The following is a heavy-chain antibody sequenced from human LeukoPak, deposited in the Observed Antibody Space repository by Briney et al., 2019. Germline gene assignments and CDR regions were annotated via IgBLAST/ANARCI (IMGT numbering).Heavy chain of an antibody. CDR1: RFTFRNFG. CDR3: ARESYDSSGYYFDY. Sequence: GGSLRLSCTASRFTFRNFGMHWVRQAPGKGLEWVAVIWYDGSNQYCADSVKGRFTISRDNSKNTLYLQMNSLRAEDTAVYYCARESYDSSGYYFDYWGQGTLVSVSS. D-gene: IGHD3-22*01. V-gene: IGHV3-33*01. J-gene: IGHJ4*02. CDR2: IWYDGSNQ.